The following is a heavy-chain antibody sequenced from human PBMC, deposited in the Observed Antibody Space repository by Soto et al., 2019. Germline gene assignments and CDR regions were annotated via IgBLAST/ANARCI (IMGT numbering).Heavy chain of an antibody. Sequence: GGSLRLSCAASGFTFSNAWMNWVRQAPGKGLEWVGRIKSKTDGGTTDYAAPVKGRFTISRDDSKNTLYLQMNSLKTEDTAVYYCTTGWEGDYYGMDVWGQGTTVTVSS. CDR2: IKSKTDGGTT. V-gene: IGHV3-15*07. D-gene: IGHD1-26*01. CDR1: GFTFSNAW. CDR3: TTGWEGDYYGMDV. J-gene: IGHJ6*02.